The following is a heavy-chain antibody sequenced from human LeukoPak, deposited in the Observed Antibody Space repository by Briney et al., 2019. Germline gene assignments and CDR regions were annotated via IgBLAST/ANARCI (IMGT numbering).Heavy chain of an antibody. J-gene: IGHJ6*03. CDR1: GFTFSSYA. V-gene: IGHV3-23*01. Sequence: PGESLRLSCAASGFTFSSYAMSWVRQAPGKGLEWVSAISGSGGSTYYADSVKGRFTISRDNSKNTLYLQMNSLRAEDPAVYYCAKGGYCSSTSCYSYYYYYMDVWGKGTTVTVSS. CDR3: AKGGYCSSTSCYSYYYYYMDV. D-gene: IGHD2-2*01. CDR2: ISGSGGST.